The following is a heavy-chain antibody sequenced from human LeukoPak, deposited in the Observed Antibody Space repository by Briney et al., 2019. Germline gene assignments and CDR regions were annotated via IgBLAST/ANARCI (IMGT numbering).Heavy chain of an antibody. D-gene: IGHD3-10*01. CDR3: ASMVRGAASY. CDR1: GFTFSSYA. CDR2: ISYDGSNK. V-gene: IGHV3-30*04. J-gene: IGHJ4*02. Sequence: PGGSLRLSCAASGFTFSSYAMHWVRQAPGKGLEWVAVISYDGSNKYYADSVKGRFTISGDNSKNTLYLQMNSLRAEDTAVYYCASMVRGAASYWGQGTLVTVSS.